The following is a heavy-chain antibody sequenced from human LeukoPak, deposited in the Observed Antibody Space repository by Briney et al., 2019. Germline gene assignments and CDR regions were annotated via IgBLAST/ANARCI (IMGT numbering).Heavy chain of an antibody. CDR1: GFTFSSYG. D-gene: IGHD4-11*01. Sequence: GGSLRLSCAASGFTFSSYGMHWVRQAPGKGLEWVAVIWYDGSNKYYADSVKGRFTISRDNSKNTLYLQMNSLRAEDTAVYYCAKDQTTVLYYFDYWGQGTLATVSS. CDR3: AKDQTTVLYYFDY. J-gene: IGHJ4*02. CDR2: IWYDGSNK. V-gene: IGHV3-33*06.